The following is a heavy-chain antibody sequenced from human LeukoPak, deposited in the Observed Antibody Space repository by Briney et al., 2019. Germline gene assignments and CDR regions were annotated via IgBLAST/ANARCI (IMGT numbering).Heavy chain of an antibody. Sequence: GGSLRLSCATSGFAFSTYGMHWVRQAPGKGLEWVTYIRHHGRDKYYADSVKGRFTISRDNSKNTLYLQMDSLRAEDTALYYCVKDANWSFDSWGQEILVAVSS. D-gene: IGHD1-1*01. CDR2: IRHHGRDK. CDR1: GFAFSTYG. V-gene: IGHV3-30*02. CDR3: VKDANWSFDS. J-gene: IGHJ4*02.